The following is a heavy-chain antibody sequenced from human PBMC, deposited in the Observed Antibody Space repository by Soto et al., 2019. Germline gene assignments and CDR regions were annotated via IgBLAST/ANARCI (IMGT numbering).Heavy chain of an antibody. CDR3: ARDLWGYCGTDCYPLDV. CDR2: LYNSGST. CDR1: GGSIRSYY. D-gene: IGHD2-21*02. J-gene: IGHJ6*02. V-gene: IGHV4-59*01. Sequence: QVRLQESGPGLVKPSETLSLTCTVSGGSIRSYYWSWIRQAPGQGLEWIGYLYNSGSTVYNPSLKSRVTISVDTSKNQCSMKLNSVTAADTAVYYCARDLWGYCGTDCYPLDVWGQGTTVTVSS.